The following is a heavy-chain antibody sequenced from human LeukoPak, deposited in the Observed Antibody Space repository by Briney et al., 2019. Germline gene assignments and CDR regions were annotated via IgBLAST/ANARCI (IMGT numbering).Heavy chain of an antibody. Sequence: PGGSLRLSCAASGFTFSSYAMSWVRQAPGKGLEWVSAISGSGGSTYYADSVKGRLTISRDNSKNTLYLQMNSLRAEDTAVYYCAKPTAAGHYYYYYGMDVWGQGTTVTVSS. J-gene: IGHJ6*02. CDR1: GFTFSSYA. V-gene: IGHV3-23*01. CDR2: ISGSGGST. CDR3: AKPTAAGHYYYYYGMDV. D-gene: IGHD6-13*01.